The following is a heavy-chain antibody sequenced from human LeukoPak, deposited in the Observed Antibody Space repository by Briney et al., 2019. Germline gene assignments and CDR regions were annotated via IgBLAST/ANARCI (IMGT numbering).Heavy chain of an antibody. J-gene: IGHJ4*02. CDR2: MNPNSGNT. Sequence: ASVKVSCKASGYTFTSYDINWVRQATGQGLEWMGWMNPNSGNTGYAQKFQGRVTMTGNTSISTAYMELSSLRSEDTAVYYCARGKIMFVGYYDSSVSLDYWGQGTLVTVSS. CDR3: ARGKIMFVGYYDSSVSLDY. CDR1: GYTFTSYD. V-gene: IGHV1-8*01. D-gene: IGHD3-22*01.